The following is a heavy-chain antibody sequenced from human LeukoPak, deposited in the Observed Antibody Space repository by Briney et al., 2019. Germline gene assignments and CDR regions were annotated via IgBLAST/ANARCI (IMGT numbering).Heavy chain of an antibody. V-gene: IGHV4-38-2*01. CDR2: IYHSGST. J-gene: IGHJ2*01. D-gene: IGHD1-26*01. Sequence: PSETLSLTCAVSDYSISSGYYWAWIRQPAGKGLGWIGSIYHSGSTSYNPSLKSRVTISVDTSNNQFSLKLSSVAATDTAVYYCARNSSRTGVGVTNDYWYFDLWGRGTLVTVSS. CDR3: ARNSSRTGVGVTNDYWYFDL. CDR1: DYSISSGYY.